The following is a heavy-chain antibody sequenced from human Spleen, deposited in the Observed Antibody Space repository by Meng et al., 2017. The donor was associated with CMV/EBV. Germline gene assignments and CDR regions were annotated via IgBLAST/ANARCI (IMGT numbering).Heavy chain of an antibody. Sequence: QIKLQQLGPGLANASQTLPPPWAISGDSVSSNSAAWNWIRPSPSRGLEWLGRTYYRSKWYNDYAVSVKSRITINPDTSKNQFSLQLNSVTPEDTAVYYCARGRGGLDYWGQGTLVTVSS. CDR3: ARGRGGLDY. V-gene: IGHV6-1*01. CDR1: GDSVSSNSAA. D-gene: IGHD3-10*01. J-gene: IGHJ4*02. CDR2: TYYRSKWYN.